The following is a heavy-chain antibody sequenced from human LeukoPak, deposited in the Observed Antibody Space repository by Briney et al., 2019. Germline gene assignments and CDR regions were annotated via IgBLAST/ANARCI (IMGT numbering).Heavy chain of an antibody. CDR1: GGSISSYY. J-gene: IGHJ4*02. D-gene: IGHD2-15*01. V-gene: IGHV4-4*07. Sequence: SETLSLTCTVSGGSISSYYWSWIRQPAGKGLEWIGRVYTSGSTNYNPPLKSRVTMSVDTSKNQFYLKLSSVTAAHTAVYYCAGGYCTGGSCSQIDYRGQGTPVTVSS. CDR2: VYTSGST. CDR3: AGGYCTGGSCSQIDY.